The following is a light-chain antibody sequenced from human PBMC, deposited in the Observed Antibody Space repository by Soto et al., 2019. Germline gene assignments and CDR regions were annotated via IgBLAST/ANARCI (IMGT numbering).Light chain of an antibody. CDR2: GAS. V-gene: IGKV3D-20*02. J-gene: IGKJ5*01. Sequence: EIVLTQSPGTLSVSPGERATLSCRASQSLSSSYLAWYQQKPGRAPRLLIYGASIRATGIPGRFSGSGSGTDFTLTISRLEPEDFALYYCQQRSNWPITFGQGTRLEIK. CDR3: QQRSNWPIT. CDR1: QSLSSSY.